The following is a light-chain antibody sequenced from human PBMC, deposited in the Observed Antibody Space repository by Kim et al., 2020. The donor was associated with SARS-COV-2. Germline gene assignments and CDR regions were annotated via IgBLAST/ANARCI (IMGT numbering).Light chain of an antibody. CDR3: QQDYTLPQT. V-gene: IGKV3D-7*01. J-gene: IGKJ1*01. CDR1: QSVSSSY. CDR2: GAS. Sequence: PGERVTLSCRASQSVSSSYLTWYQQKPGQAPRLLIYGASTRAIGIPARFSGSGSGTDFTLTISSLQPEDFAVYYCQQDYTLPQTFGQGTKV.